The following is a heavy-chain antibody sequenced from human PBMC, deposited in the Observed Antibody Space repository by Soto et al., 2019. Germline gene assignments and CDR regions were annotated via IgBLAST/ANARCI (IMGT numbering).Heavy chain of an antibody. Sequence: EVQLVESGGGLVQPGGSLRLSCVVSGFSLRSYWMSWVRQAPGKGLELVANIKEDGREKYYVDSVKGRFTISRDNAKNSMYLQMNSLRDEDTAVYYCARPPGAETSYWGQGTLVTVSS. V-gene: IGHV3-7*01. J-gene: IGHJ4*02. CDR3: ARPPGAETSY. CDR1: GFSLRSYW. CDR2: IKEDGREK. D-gene: IGHD4-17*01.